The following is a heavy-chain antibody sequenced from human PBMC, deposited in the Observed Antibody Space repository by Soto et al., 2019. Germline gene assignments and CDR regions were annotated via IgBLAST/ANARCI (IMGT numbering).Heavy chain of an antibody. CDR3: ARDTTPSL. V-gene: IGHV4-59*01. D-gene: IGHD1-1*01. CDR1: GASISSYY. CDR2: VYYSGST. J-gene: IGHJ4*02. Sequence: QVQLQESGPGLVKPSETLSLTCTVSGASISSYYWSWIRQPPGKGLEWIGYVYYSGSTNYNPSLKRRVTISVATSKNQFPLKLSSVTAADTAMYSCARDTTPSLWGQGTLVTVSS.